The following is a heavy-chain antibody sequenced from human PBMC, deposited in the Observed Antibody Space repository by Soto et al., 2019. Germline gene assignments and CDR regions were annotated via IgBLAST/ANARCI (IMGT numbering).Heavy chain of an antibody. CDR2: INAGNGNT. Sequence: ASVKVSCKASGYTFTSYAMHWVRQAPGQRLEWMGWINAGNGNTKYSQKFQGRVTITRDTTSSTAYMELRSLRSEDTAVYYCARAPMIVVAITPVLDAFDIWDQETMVNVSS. J-gene: IGHJ3*02. CDR3: ARAPMIVVAITPVLDAFDI. CDR1: GYTFTSYA. D-gene: IGHD3-22*01. V-gene: IGHV1-3*01.